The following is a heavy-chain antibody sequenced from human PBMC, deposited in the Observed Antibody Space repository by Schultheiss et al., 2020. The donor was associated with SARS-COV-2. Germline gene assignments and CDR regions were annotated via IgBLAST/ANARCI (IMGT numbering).Heavy chain of an antibody. CDR1: GYTFTSYA. Sequence: GESLKISCKASGYTFTSYAMHWVRQAPGQRLEWMGWSNAGNGNTKYSQEFQGRVTITRDTSASTAYMELSSLRSDDTAVYYCARDRDIVAGGYWGQGTLVTVSS. V-gene: IGHV1-3*02. D-gene: IGHD5-12*01. CDR3: ARDRDIVAGGY. CDR2: SNAGNGNT. J-gene: IGHJ4*02.